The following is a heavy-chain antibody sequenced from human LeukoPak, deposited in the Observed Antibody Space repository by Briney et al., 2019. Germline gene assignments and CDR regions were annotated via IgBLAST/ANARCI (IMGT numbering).Heavy chain of an antibody. CDR1: GYTFTSYG. Sequence: ASVKVSCKASGYTFTSYGISWVRQAPGQGLEWMGWINPNSGGTNYAQKFQGRVTMTRDTSISTAYMELSRLRSDDTAVYYCARTYCGGDCYYAFDIWGQGTMVTVSS. J-gene: IGHJ3*02. D-gene: IGHD2-21*02. CDR2: INPNSGGT. CDR3: ARTYCGGDCYYAFDI. V-gene: IGHV1-2*02.